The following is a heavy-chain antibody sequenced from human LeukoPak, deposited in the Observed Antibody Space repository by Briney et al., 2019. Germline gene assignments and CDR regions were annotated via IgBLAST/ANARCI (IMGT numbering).Heavy chain of an antibody. D-gene: IGHD4-17*01. CDR2: ISSSGSTI. J-gene: IGHJ5*02. Sequence: GGSLRLSCAASGFTFSDYYMSWIRQAPGKGLEWVSYISSSGSTIYYADSVKGRFTISRDNAKNSLYLQMNSLRAEDTAVYYCARDFAPPYGDRRKLNWFDPWGQGTLVTVSS. CDR3: ARDFAPPYGDRRKLNWFDP. V-gene: IGHV3-11*01. CDR1: GFTFSDYY.